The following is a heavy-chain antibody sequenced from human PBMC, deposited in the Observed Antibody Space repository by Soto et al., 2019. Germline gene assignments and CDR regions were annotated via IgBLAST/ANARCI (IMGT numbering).Heavy chain of an antibody. CDR3: ARDPEGYFDL. CDR1: VDSFNISSYA. J-gene: IGHJ2*01. Sequence: SETLSLTCIFSVDSFNISSYAWGWIRQPPGKGLEWIGSFSYSGSTYYNPSLKSRVTVSVDTSKSQFSLNLSSVTAADTAVYYCARDPEGYFDLWGRGTMVTVSS. V-gene: IGHV4-39*01. CDR2: FSYSGST.